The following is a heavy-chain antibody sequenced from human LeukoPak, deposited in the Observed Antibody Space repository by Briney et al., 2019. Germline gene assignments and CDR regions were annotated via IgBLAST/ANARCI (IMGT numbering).Heavy chain of an antibody. J-gene: IGHJ4*02. D-gene: IGHD6-13*01. Sequence: ASVKVSCKASGYTFTSYGISWVRQAPGQELEWMGIINPSGGSTSYAQKFQGRVTMTRDMSTSTVYMELSSLRSEDTAVYYCARDLGQDSSSWYYFDYWGQGTLVTVSS. CDR1: GYTFTSYG. CDR3: ARDLGQDSSSWYYFDY. CDR2: INPSGGST. V-gene: IGHV1-46*01.